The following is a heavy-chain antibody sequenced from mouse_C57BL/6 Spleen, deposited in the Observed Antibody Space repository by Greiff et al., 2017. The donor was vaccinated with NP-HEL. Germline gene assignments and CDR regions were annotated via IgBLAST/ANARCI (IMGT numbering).Heavy chain of an antibody. CDR2: IRLKSDNYAT. Sequence: EVKLVESGGGLVQPGGSMKLSCVASGFTFSNYWMNWVRQSPEKGLEWVAQIRLKSDNYATHYAESVKGRFTISRDDSKSSVYLQMYDLRAEDTRIYYCSIYWAGFAYWGQGTLVTVSA. J-gene: IGHJ3*01. CDR3: SIYWAGFAY. D-gene: IGHD2-1*01. V-gene: IGHV6-3*01. CDR1: GFTFSNYW.